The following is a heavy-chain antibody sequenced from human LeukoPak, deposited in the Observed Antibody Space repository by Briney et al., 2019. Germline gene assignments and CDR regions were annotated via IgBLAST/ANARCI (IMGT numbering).Heavy chain of an antibody. J-gene: IGHJ3*02. CDR2: IIPIFSTP. V-gene: IGHV1-69*06. CDR3: ARGLYCSGGSCYSGSFDI. Sequence: GASVKVSCKASGYTFTGYYMHWVRQAPGQGLEWMGGIIPIFSTPNYAQKFQGRVTITADKSTSTAYMELSSLRSEDTAVYYCARGLYCSGGSCYSGSFDIWGQGTMVTVSS. CDR1: GYTFTGYY. D-gene: IGHD2-15*01.